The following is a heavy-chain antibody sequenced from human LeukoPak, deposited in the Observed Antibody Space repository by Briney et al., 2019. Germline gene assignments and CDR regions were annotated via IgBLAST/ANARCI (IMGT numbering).Heavy chain of an antibody. J-gene: IGHJ4*02. CDR1: GYTLTNYG. D-gene: IGHD1-26*01. CDR2: ITTYNGNT. Sequence: ASVKVSCKASGYTLTNYGINWVRQAPGHGLEWMGWITTYNGNTNYAQKLQGRVTMTTDTSTSTAYMELRSLISDDTAVYYCARGQPGGSPLGYSDYWGQGTLVTVSS. CDR3: ARGQPGGSPLGYSDY. V-gene: IGHV1-18*01.